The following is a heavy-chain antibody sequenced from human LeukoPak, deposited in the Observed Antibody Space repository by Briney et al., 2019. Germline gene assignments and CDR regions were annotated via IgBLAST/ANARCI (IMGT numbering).Heavy chain of an antibody. D-gene: IGHD4-17*01. Sequence: GGSLRLSCAASGFTFSSYWMSWVRQAPGKGLEWVANINQDGSEKYYVDSVKGRFTISRDNAKKSLYLQMNSLRAEDSAVYYCARDVRYGDSFQYYYIDVWGKGTTVTVSS. CDR1: GFTFSSYW. CDR3: ARDVRYGDSFQYYYIDV. CDR2: INQDGSEK. J-gene: IGHJ6*03. V-gene: IGHV3-7*01.